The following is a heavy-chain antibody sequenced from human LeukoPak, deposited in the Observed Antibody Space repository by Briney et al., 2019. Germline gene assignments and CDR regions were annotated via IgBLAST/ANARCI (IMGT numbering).Heavy chain of an antibody. D-gene: IGHD6-19*01. CDR3: ARGRDRSRASGWYDY. J-gene: IGHJ4*02. CDR2: MNPDSGHT. Sequence: ASVKVSCKASGYTFTSYDINWVRQATGQGLEWIGWMNPDSGHTGYAQKFQGRVTMTRSTSKTTAYMELSRLRFEDTAVYYCARGRDRSRASGWYDYWGQGTLVTVSS. CDR1: GYTFTSYD. V-gene: IGHV1-8*01.